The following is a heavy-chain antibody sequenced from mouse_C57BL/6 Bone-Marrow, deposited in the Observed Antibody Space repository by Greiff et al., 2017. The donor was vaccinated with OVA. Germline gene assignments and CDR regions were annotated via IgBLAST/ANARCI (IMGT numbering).Heavy chain of an antibody. CDR3: AFITTVVGYYAMDY. CDR1: GYTFTSYW. D-gene: IGHD1-1*01. J-gene: IGHJ4*01. V-gene: IGHV1-55*01. Sequence: QVQLQQPGAELVKPGASVKMYCKASGYTFTSYWITWVKQRPGQGLEWIGDIYPGSGSTNYNEKFKSKATLTVDTSSSTAYMQLSSLTSEDSAVYYCAFITTVVGYYAMDYWGQGTSVTVSS. CDR2: IYPGSGST.